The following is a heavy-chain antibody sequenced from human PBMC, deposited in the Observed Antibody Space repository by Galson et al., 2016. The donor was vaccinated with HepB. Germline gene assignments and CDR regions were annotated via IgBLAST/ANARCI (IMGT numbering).Heavy chain of an antibody. CDR1: GFSFSSYW. V-gene: IGHV5-51*01. D-gene: IGHD5-24*01. CDR3: ARLGGRDCYKGIFGAFDS. Sequence: QSGAEVKKPGESLRISCKASGFSFSSYWIGWVRQMPGKGLEWMGTIYPGDSDTRDSPSFQGQVTISADRSINTAYLQWGSLKASDTAMYSCARLGGRDCYKGIFGAFDSWGQGTMVTVSS. CDR2: IYPGDSDT. J-gene: IGHJ3*02.